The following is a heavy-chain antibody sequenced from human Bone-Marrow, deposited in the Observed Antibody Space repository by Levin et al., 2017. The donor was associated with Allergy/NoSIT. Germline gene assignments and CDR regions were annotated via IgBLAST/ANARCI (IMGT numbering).Heavy chain of an antibody. CDR3: RGGYYYDSRGYRDY. D-gene: IGHD3-22*01. CDR1: GFTFSGSA. Sequence: GESLKISCAASGFTFSGSAMHWVRQASGKGLEWVGRIRSKANSYATAYAASVKGRFTISRDDSKNTAYLQMNSLKTEDTAVYYCRGGYYYDSRGYRDYWGQGTLVTVSS. V-gene: IGHV3-73*01. J-gene: IGHJ4*02. CDR2: IRSKANSYAT.